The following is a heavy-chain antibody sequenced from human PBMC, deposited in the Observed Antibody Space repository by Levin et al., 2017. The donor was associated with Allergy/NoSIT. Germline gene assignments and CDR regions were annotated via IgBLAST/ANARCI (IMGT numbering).Heavy chain of an antibody. CDR3: VISPRGNSVH. D-gene: IGHD4-23*01. CDR2: IDPSDSYT. V-gene: IGHV5-10-1*01. Sequence: PGGSLRLSCKVSGNDFTSYWISWVRQMPGKGLEWMGRIDPSDSYTSYSPSFQGHVTISADKSISSAHLQWSSLKASDTAMYYCVISPRGNSVHWGQGTLVTVSS. J-gene: IGHJ4*03. CDR1: GNDFTSYW.